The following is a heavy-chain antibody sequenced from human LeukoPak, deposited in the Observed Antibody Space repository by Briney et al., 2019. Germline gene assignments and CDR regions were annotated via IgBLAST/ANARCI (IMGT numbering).Heavy chain of an antibody. CDR1: GFTFNSFG. CDR3: AKPYSGSYPDLDY. V-gene: IGHV3-30*18. J-gene: IGHJ4*02. Sequence: GGSLRLSCAASGFTFNSFGMHWVRQAPGKGLEWVAVISYDGSNKYFADSVKGRFTISRDNSKNTLYLQMNSLRAEDTAVYYCAKPYSGSYPDLDYWGQGTLVTVSS. D-gene: IGHD1-26*01. CDR2: ISYDGSNK.